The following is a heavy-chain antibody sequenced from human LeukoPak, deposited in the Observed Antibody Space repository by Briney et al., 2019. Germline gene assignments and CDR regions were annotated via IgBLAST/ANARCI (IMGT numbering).Heavy chain of an antibody. V-gene: IGHV1-2*06. Sequence: ASVTVSCRASGYTFTGYYMHWVRQAPRQGLEWMGRINPNRGGTNYAQKFQGRVTMTRDTSISTAYMELSRLRSDDTAVYYCARGLGGYDFDYWGQGTLVTVSS. CDR3: ARGLGGYDFDY. CDR2: INPNRGGT. CDR1: GYTFTGYY. D-gene: IGHD5-12*01. J-gene: IGHJ4*02.